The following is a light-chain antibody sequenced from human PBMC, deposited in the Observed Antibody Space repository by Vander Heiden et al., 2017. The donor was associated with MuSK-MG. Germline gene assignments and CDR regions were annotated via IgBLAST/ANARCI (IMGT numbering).Light chain of an antibody. CDR1: KLGDKY. Sequence: SYEVPQPPSVSVSPGQTASITCSGDKLGDKYASWYQQKPGQSPVLVIYQGTKRPAGIPERFSGSNSGNTATLTISGTQAMDEDDYYCQAWDSTPVFGGGTKLTVL. CDR3: QAWDSTPV. CDR2: QGT. J-gene: IGLJ2*01. V-gene: IGLV3-1*01.